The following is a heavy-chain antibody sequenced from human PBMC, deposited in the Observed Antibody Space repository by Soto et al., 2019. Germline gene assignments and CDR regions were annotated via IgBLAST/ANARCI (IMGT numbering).Heavy chain of an antibody. V-gene: IGHV3-74*01. CDR2: INTDGTST. Sequence: GGSLRLSCVASGFTFSSYWMHWVRQAPGKGLVWVSRINTDGTSTNYADSVKGRFTISRDNAKNTLYLQMNSLRAEDTAVYYCAREGWHDAFDIWGQGTKVTVSS. CDR3: AREGWHDAFDI. J-gene: IGHJ3*02. D-gene: IGHD2-15*01. CDR1: GFTFSSYW.